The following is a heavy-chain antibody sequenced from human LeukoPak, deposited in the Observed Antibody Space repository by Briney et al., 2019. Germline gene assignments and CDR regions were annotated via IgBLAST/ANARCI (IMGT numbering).Heavy chain of an antibody. D-gene: IGHD4-17*01. Sequence: GGSLRLSCAASGFTFSSYAMSWVRQAPGKGLEWVSAISGSDGSTYYADSVKGRFTISRDNSKNTLYLQMSSLRAEDTAVYYCAKYGFVNYYYGMDVWGQGTTVTVSS. CDR2: ISGSDGST. V-gene: IGHV3-23*01. J-gene: IGHJ6*02. CDR3: AKYGFVNYYYGMDV. CDR1: GFTFSSYA.